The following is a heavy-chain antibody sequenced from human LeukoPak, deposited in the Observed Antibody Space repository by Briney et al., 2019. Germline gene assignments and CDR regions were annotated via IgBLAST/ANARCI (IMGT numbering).Heavy chain of an antibody. D-gene: IGHD1-7*01. CDR2: IIPIFGTA. V-gene: IGHV1-69*05. CDR1: GGTFSSYA. CDR3: ARGCNWNCQFYLDY. Sequence: GASVKVSCKASGGTFSSYAISWVRQAPGQGLEWMGGIIPIFGTANYAQKFQGRVTITTDESTSTAYMELSSLRSEDTAVYYCARGCNWNCQFYLDYWGQGTLVTVSS. J-gene: IGHJ4*02.